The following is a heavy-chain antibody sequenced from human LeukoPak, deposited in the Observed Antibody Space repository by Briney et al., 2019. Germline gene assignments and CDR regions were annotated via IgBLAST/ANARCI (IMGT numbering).Heavy chain of an antibody. CDR1: GITLSNYG. V-gene: IGHV3-23*01. CDR3: AKRGVVIRAVLVVGFHKEAYYFDS. J-gene: IGHJ4*02. CDR2: ISDRGGST. D-gene: IGHD2-15*01. Sequence: GGSLRLSCVVSGITLSNYGMSGVRQAPGKGLEWVAGISDRGGSTNYADSVKGRFTISRDNPKNTLYLQMNSLRSEDTAVYFCAKRGVVIRAVLVVGFHKEAYYFDSWGQGALVTVSS.